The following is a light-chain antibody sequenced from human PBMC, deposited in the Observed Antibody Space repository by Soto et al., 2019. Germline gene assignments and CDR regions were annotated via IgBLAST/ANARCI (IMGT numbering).Light chain of an antibody. CDR3: QXXXSYPLT. Sequence: DILMTQSPSTLSASVLDRVTITCRASQSVGSSLAWYQQIPGKPPRVLIHAASTLQSGVPSRFSGSGSGTEFSLTISSLQPDXFAXXXXQXXXSYPLTFGGGTKVDIK. V-gene: IGKV1-5*03. CDR1: QSVGSS. J-gene: IGKJ4*01. CDR2: AAS.